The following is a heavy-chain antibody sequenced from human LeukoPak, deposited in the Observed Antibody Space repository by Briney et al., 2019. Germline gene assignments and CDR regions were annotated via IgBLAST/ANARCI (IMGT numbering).Heavy chain of an antibody. J-gene: IGHJ4*02. CDR1: GGSFSGHS. D-gene: IGHD3-22*01. CDR2: ISHTGSI. CDR3: ARHVHVSMIVVILSDYFDY. Sequence: PSETLSLTCAVYGGSFSGHSWSWIRQAPGKGMEWIGEISHTGSINYNPSLKSRVTVSADTSKNQFSLRLRSVTAADTAVYYCARHVHVSMIVVILSDYFDYWGRGNLVSVSS. V-gene: IGHV4-34*01.